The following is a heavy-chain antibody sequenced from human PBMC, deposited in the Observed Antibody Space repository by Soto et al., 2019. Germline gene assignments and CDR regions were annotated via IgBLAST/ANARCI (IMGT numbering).Heavy chain of an antibody. D-gene: IGHD5-18*01. CDR1: GGSFSGYY. CDR2: INHSGST. Sequence: KPSETLSLTCAVYGGSFSGYYWSWIRQPPGKGLEWIGEINHSGSTNYNPSLKSRVTISVDTSKNQFSLKLSSVTAADTAVYYCARGYSYGVEDDAFDIWGQGTMVTVSS. J-gene: IGHJ3*02. CDR3: ARGYSYGVEDDAFDI. V-gene: IGHV4-34*01.